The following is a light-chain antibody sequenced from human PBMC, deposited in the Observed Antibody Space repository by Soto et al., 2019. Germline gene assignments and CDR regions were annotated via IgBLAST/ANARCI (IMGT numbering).Light chain of an antibody. CDR3: LQHNTYPYT. CDR1: QGISNL. V-gene: IGKV1-17*01. Sequence: DIQMTQSPSSLSASVGDRVTITCRASQGISNLLGWFQHKPGKAPKRMIYAASSLQGGVPSRFSGSGSGTEFTLTITGLQPEDFADYYCLQHNTYPYTFGQGTKLEIK. CDR2: AAS. J-gene: IGKJ2*01.